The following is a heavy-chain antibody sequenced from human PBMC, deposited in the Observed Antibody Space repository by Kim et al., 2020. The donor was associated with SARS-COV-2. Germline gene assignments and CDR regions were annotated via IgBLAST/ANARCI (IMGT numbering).Heavy chain of an antibody. CDR2: IYSGGST. V-gene: IGHV3-66*01. D-gene: IGHD6-13*01. Sequence: GGSLRLSCAASGFTVSSNYMSWVRQAPGKGLEWVSVIYSGGSTYYADSVKGRFTISRDNSKNTLYLQMNSLSAEDTAVYYCAGERAAGTLTWFYPWGQGTLVTVSS. CDR1: GFTVSSNY. J-gene: IGHJ5*02. CDR3: AGERAAGTLTWFYP.